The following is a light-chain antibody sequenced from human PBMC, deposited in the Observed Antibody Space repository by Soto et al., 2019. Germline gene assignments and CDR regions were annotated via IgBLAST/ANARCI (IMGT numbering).Light chain of an antibody. Sequence: DIQLTQSPSSLSASVGDRVSITCRASQTIDVYLNWYLQKPGRAPQLLIYAASKLQGGVPSRFSGSASGTDFTLIISILQPDDSGTYFCQQSYMTPRTFGQGTKVEI. CDR1: QTIDVY. CDR2: AAS. V-gene: IGKV1-39*01. CDR3: QQSYMTPRT. J-gene: IGKJ1*01.